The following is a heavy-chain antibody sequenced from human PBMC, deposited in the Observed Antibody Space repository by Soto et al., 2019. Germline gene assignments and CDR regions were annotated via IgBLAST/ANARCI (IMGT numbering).Heavy chain of an antibody. D-gene: IGHD5-18*01. J-gene: IGHJ4*02. Sequence: QVQLVESGGGVVQPGRSLRLSCAASGFTFSSYGMHWVRQAPGKGLEWVAVIWYDGSNKYYADSVKGRFTISRDNSKNTVYLENNSLRAGDTAVYFCAREYRYGFYFWGQGTLVTVSS. CDR3: AREYRYGFYF. CDR1: GFTFSSYG. CDR2: IWYDGSNK. V-gene: IGHV3-33*01.